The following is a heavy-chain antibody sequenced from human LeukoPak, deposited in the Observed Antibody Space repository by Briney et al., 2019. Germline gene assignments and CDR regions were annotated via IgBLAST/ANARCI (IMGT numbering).Heavy chain of an antibody. Sequence: KPSETLSLTCAVYGGSFSGYYWSWIRQPPGKGLEWIGEINHSAGTNYNPSLKRPVTISVDTSKNQFSLKLSSVTAADTAVYYCAGNLWFGGAFDIWGQGTMVTVSS. V-gene: IGHV4-34*01. D-gene: IGHD3-10*01. CDR3: AGNLWFGGAFDI. CDR2: INHSAGT. J-gene: IGHJ3*02. CDR1: GGSFSGYY.